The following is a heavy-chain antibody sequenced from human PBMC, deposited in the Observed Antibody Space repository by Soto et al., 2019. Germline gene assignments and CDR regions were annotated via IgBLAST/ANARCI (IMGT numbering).Heavy chain of an antibody. Sequence: ASVKVSCKACGGTFSSYAISWVRQAPGQGLEWMGGIIPLFGTANYAQKFQGRVTITADESTSTAYMELSSLRSEDTAVYYCASVRGYSGYDYVSYYGMDVWGQGTTVTVSS. CDR1: GGTFSSYA. D-gene: IGHD5-12*01. J-gene: IGHJ6*02. CDR2: IIPLFGTA. V-gene: IGHV1-69*13. CDR3: ASVRGYSGYDYVSYYGMDV.